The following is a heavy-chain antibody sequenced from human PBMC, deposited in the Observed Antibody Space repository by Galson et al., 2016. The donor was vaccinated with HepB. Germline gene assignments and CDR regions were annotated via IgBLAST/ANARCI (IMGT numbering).Heavy chain of an antibody. CDR3: ARGLDYYYYYIDV. V-gene: IGHV4-61*01. CDR1: GDSVTSNTYY. Sequence: ETLSLTCTVSGDSVTSNTYYWSWVRQSPGKGLEWIGYLYHSGITKYNPAFKSRVTISQDTPKNQLSLRLSSVTAADTAVYYCARGLDYYYYYIDVWGKGTTVTVSS. CDR2: LYHSGIT. J-gene: IGHJ6*03. D-gene: IGHD3/OR15-3a*01.